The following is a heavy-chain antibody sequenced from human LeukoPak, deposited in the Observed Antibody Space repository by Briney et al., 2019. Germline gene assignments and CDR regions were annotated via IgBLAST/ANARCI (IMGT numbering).Heavy chain of an antibody. CDR2: INPNDGDT. D-gene: IGHD2-2*01. CDR3: ARANFLYCSSSTCLFDY. CDR1: GYTFTDYF. Sequence: ASVKVSCKASGYTFTDYFMHWVRQAPGQGFEWMGWINPNDGDTNYAQKFQGRVTMTRDTSISTAHMEVSRLRSDDTAVYYCARANFLYCSSSTCLFDYWGQGTLVTVSS. V-gene: IGHV1-2*02. J-gene: IGHJ4*02.